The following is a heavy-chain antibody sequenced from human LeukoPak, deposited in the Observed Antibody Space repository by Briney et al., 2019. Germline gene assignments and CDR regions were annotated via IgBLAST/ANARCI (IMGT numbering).Heavy chain of an antibody. J-gene: IGHJ5*02. CDR1: GYSFTSYW. CDR2: IDPADSYT. D-gene: IGHD6-13*01. Sequence: GESLKISCKGSGYSFTSYWISWVPQMPGKGLEWMGRIDPADSYTNYSPSFQGHVTISADKSISTAYLQWSSLKASDTAMYYCARLIAVADNWFDPWGQGTLVTVSS. V-gene: IGHV5-10-1*01. CDR3: ARLIAVADNWFDP.